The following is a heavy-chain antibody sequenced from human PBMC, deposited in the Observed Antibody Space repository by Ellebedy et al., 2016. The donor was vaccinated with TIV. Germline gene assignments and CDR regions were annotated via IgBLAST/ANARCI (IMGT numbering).Heavy chain of an antibody. V-gene: IGHV3-23*01. J-gene: IGHJ4*02. CDR3: AKDRTSGDGYWVFDN. CDR2: IVGSGS. D-gene: IGHD5-18*01. CDR1: GFTFSPYA. Sequence: PGGSLRLSCAASGFTFSPYAMAWVLQAPGKGLEWVSGIVGSGSQKYADSVKGRFTISRDNSKRTVDLQMNSLRAEDTAIYFCAKDRTSGDGYWVFDNWGQGTLVSVSS.